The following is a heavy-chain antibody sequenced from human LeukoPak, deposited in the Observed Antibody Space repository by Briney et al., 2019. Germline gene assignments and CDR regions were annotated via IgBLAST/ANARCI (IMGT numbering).Heavy chain of an antibody. Sequence: ASVKVSCKASGYTFTGYYMHWVRQAPGQGLEWVGWINPNSGGTNYAQKFQGRVTMTRDTSISTAYMELSRLRSDDTAVYYCARAQGYCSSTSCPDYYYYYYMDVWGKGTTVTVSS. CDR3: ARAQGYCSSTSCPDYYYYYYMDV. V-gene: IGHV1-2*02. D-gene: IGHD2-2*01. J-gene: IGHJ6*03. CDR1: GYTFTGYY. CDR2: INPNSGGT.